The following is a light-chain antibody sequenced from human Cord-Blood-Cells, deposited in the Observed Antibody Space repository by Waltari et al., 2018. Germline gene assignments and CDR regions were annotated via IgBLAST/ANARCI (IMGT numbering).Light chain of an antibody. J-gene: IGLJ3*02. V-gene: IGLV6-57*01. CDR1: SGSIASND. Sequence: NFMLTQPHSVSESPRKTVTISCTRSSGSIASNDVQWYQQRPGSSPTTVIYEDNQRPSGVPDRFSGSIDSSSNSASLTISGLKTEDEADYSCQSYDSSNWVFGGGTKLTVL. CDR2: EDN. CDR3: QSYDSSNWV.